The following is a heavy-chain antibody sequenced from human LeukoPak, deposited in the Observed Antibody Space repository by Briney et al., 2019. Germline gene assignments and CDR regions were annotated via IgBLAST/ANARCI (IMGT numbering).Heavy chain of an antibody. CDR3: ATEFYSNGYNF. J-gene: IGHJ4*02. Sequence: PGGPLRLSCPGSGFTFSSAWMTWVRQIPGKGLEWVGHIKSRTDGGTTDYAAPVKGRFTISRDDSKNTVYLQMNSLKTEDSAVYFCATEFYSNGYNFWGQGTLVIVSS. D-gene: IGHD5-24*01. CDR1: GFTFSSAW. CDR2: IKSRTDGGTT. V-gene: IGHV3-15*01.